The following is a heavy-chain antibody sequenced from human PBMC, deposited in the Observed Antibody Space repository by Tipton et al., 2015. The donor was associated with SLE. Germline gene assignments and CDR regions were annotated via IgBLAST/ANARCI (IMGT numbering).Heavy chain of an antibody. CDR2: IYYSGNS. D-gene: IGHD3-22*01. Sequence: TLSLTCTVSGGSLSFDYWGWIRQHPGKGLEWIGYIYYSGNSDYNPSLKSRVTISVDTSKNQFSLKLRSVTAADTAVYYCARGDYYDSRGLYDLDAFDIWGQGTMVTVSS. V-gene: IGHV4-31*03. CDR1: GGSLSFDY. CDR3: ARGDYYDSRGLYDLDAFDI. J-gene: IGHJ3*02.